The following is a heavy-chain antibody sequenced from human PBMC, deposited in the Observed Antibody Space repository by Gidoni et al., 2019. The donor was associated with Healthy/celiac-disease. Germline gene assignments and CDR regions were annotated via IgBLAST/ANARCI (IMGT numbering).Heavy chain of an antibody. CDR1: GFTFSSYS. Sequence: EVQLVESGGGLVKPGGSLRLSCAASGFTFSSYSMNWVRQAPGKGLEWVSSISSSSSYIYYADSVKGRFTISRDNAKNSLYLQMNSLRAEDTAVYYCARDFPYCSSTSCYFRNNWFDPWGQGTLVTASS. CDR3: ARDFPYCSSTSCYFRNNWFDP. J-gene: IGHJ5*02. D-gene: IGHD2-2*01. CDR2: ISSSSSYI. V-gene: IGHV3-21*01.